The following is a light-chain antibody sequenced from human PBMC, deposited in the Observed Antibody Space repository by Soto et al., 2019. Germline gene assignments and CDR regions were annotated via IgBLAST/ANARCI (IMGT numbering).Light chain of an antibody. Sequence: DIPMTQSPSTLSASVGDRITITCRASQSISIWLAWYQQTPGKAPKILIYDASRLETGVPSRFSGSGSGTEFTLTISGLQPDDFATYYCQQYNGYSTWTFGQGTRVETK. V-gene: IGKV1-5*01. J-gene: IGKJ1*01. CDR1: QSISIW. CDR2: DAS. CDR3: QQYNGYSTWT.